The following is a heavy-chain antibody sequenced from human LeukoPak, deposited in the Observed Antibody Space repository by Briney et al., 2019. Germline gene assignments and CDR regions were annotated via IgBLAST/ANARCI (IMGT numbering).Heavy chain of an antibody. Sequence: GGSLRLSCAASGFTFSSYTMNWVRQAPGKGLEWVSSISGSRTYIYYADSVKGRFTISRDNAKNSLYLQMNSLRAEDTAVYYCARGNYDLWSGSYEYCHHWGQGTLVTVSS. D-gene: IGHD3-3*01. CDR1: GFTFSSYT. V-gene: IGHV3-21*06. J-gene: IGHJ1*01. CDR2: ISGSRTYI. CDR3: ARGNYDLWSGSYEYCHH.